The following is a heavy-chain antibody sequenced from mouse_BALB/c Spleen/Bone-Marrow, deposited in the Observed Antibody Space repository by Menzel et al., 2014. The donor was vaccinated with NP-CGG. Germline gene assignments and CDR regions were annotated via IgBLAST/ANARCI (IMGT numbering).Heavy chain of an antibody. V-gene: IGHV5-12-2*01. CDR1: GFTFSSYT. CDR2: ISNGGGST. J-gene: IGHJ2*01. D-gene: IGHD1-1*01. Sequence: LQQSGGGLVRPGGSLKLSCAASGFTFSSYTMSWVRQTPEKRLEWVAYISNGGGSTYYPDTVKGRFTISRDNAKNTLYLQMSSLKSEDTATYYCARLITTYFDYWGQGTTLTVSS. CDR3: ARLITTYFDY.